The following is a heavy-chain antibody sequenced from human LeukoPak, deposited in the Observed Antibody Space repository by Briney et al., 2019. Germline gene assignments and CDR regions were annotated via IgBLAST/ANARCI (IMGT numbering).Heavy chain of an antibody. CDR1: GYTFTSYH. Sequence: ASVKVSCKASGYTFTSYHMHWVRQAPGQGLEWMGIINPSGGSTNYAQNFQGRVTMTRDMSTSTVYMELSSLRSEDTAIYYCARIRDGYNDAYDLWGQGTVVTVPS. CDR2: INPSGGST. J-gene: IGHJ3*01. CDR3: ARIRDGYNDAYDL. D-gene: IGHD5-24*01. V-gene: IGHV1-46*01.